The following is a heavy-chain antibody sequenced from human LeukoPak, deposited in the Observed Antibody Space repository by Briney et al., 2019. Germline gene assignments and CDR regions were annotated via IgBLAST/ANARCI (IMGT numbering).Heavy chain of an antibody. CDR1: GYTFTSYA. D-gene: IGHD2-2*01. Sequence: GASVKVSCTASGYTFTSYAMHWVRQAPGQRLEWMGWINAGNGNTKYSQKFQGRVTITRDTSASTAYMELSSLRSEDTAVYYCAREGFEYCSSTSCYGHYYYYYGMDVWGQGTTVTVSS. V-gene: IGHV1-3*01. CDR2: INAGNGNT. J-gene: IGHJ6*02. CDR3: AREGFEYCSSTSCYGHYYYYYGMDV.